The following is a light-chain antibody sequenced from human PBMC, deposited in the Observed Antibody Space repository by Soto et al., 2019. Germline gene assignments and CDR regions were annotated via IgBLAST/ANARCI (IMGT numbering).Light chain of an antibody. CDR3: MQEVQSTLT. CDR2: LGS. J-gene: IGKJ4*01. Sequence: DIVMTQSPLSLPVTTGEPASISCSSSQSLLHSNGYTYLDWYLQKPGQSPQLLIYLGSNRASGVPDRFSGSGSGTDFKLKISRVQAEDVGVYECMQEVQSTLTFGGGTKVDIK. CDR1: QSLLHSNGYTY. V-gene: IGKV2-28*01.